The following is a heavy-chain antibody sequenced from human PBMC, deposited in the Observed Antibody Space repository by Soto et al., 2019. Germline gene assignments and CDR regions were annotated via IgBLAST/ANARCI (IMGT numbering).Heavy chain of an antibody. CDR1: GGSISSGDYY. CDR3: XXXGTXXXXXXXXXYENXXDP. V-gene: IGHV4-30-4*01. D-gene: IGHD3-10*01. Sequence: TLSLTCTVSGGSISSGDYYWSWIRQPPGKGLEWIGYIYYSGSTYYNPSLKSRVTISVDTSKNQFSLKLSSVTAADTAVYYCXXXGTXXXXXXXXXYENXXDPWGQGTLVXVSS. CDR2: IYYSGST. J-gene: IGHJ5*02.